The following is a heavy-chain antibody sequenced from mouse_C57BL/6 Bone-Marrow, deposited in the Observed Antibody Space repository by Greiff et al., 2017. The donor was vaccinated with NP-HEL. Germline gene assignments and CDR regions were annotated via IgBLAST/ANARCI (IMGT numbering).Heavy chain of an antibody. Sequence: QVQLQQPGAELVMPGASVKLSCKASGYTFTSYWMHWVKQRPGQGLEWIGEIDPSDSYTNYNQKFKGKSTLTVDKSSSTAYMQLSSLTSEDSAVYYCARRRREYYFDYWGQGTTLTVSS. V-gene: IGHV1-69*01. CDR2: IDPSDSYT. CDR1: GYTFTSYW. CDR3: ARRRREYYFDY. J-gene: IGHJ2*01.